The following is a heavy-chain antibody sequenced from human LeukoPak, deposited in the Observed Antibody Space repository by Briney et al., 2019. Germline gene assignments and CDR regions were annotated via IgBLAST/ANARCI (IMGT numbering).Heavy chain of an antibody. D-gene: IGHD3-10*01. CDR1: GYTFTSYG. Sequence: GASVKVSCKASGYTFTSYGISWVRQAPGQGLEWMGWISAYNGNTNYAQKLQGRVTMTTDTSTSTAYMELRSLRSDDTAVCYCERVDRGSGSYSAFDIWGQGTMVTVSS. CDR3: ERVDRGSGSYSAFDI. V-gene: IGHV1-18*01. J-gene: IGHJ3*02. CDR2: ISAYNGNT.